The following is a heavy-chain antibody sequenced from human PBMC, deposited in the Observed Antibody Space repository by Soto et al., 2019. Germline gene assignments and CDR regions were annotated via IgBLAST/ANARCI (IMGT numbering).Heavy chain of an antibody. CDR2: TVPISGIE. V-gene: IGHV1-69*01. J-gene: IGHJ6*02. Sequence: QVQLVQSGAEVKKPGSSVRVSCEASGGTFIDYAFSWVRQAPGQGLEWMGGTVPISGIEDYAQKFQGRITITADASTRTAYMELTSLRSEDTAIYYCARGRGYSGDDHYYYFDMDVWGQGTAVNVSS. D-gene: IGHD5-12*01. CDR3: ARGRGYSGDDHYYYFDMDV. CDR1: GGTFIDYA.